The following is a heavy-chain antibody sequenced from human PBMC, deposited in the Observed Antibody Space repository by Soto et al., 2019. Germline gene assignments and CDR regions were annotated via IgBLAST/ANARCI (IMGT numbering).Heavy chain of an antibody. V-gene: IGHV4-30-4*01. J-gene: IGHJ5*02. CDR3: ASNNWKGFWFDP. CDR2: IYYSGST. D-gene: IGHD1-20*01. Sequence: PSETLSLTCTVSGGSISSGDYYWSWIRQPPGKGLEWIGYIYYSGSTYYNPSLKSRVTISVDTSKNQFSLKLSSVTAADTAVYYCASNNWKGFWFDPWGQGTLVTVSS. CDR1: GGSISSGDYY.